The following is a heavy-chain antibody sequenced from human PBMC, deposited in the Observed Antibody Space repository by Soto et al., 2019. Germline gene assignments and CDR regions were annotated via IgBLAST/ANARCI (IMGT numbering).Heavy chain of an antibody. CDR2: ISYDGSNK. CDR1: GFTFSSYG. D-gene: IGHD6-6*01. Sequence: QVQLVESGGGVVQPGRSLRLSCAASGFTFSSYGMHWVRQAPGKGLEWVAVISYDGSNKYYADSVKGRFTISRDNSKNTLYLQMNSLRAEDTAVYYCAKKLGSSSSAAYYYYGMDVWGQGTTVTVSS. V-gene: IGHV3-30*18. CDR3: AKKLGSSSSAAYYYYGMDV. J-gene: IGHJ6*02.